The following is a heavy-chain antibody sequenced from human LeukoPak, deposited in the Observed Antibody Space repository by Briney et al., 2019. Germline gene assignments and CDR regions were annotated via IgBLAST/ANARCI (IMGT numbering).Heavy chain of an antibody. CDR2: IKSKTDGGTT. Sequence: GGSLRLSCAASEFTFSSYSMNWVRQAPGKGLEWVGRIKSKTDGGTTDYTAPVKGRFTISRDDSKNTLYLQMNSLKTEDTAVYYCTTEYSGYDYFGYYYYYMDVWGKGTTVTVSS. V-gene: IGHV3-15*01. D-gene: IGHD5-12*01. CDR1: EFTFSSYS. J-gene: IGHJ6*03. CDR3: TTEYSGYDYFGYYYYYMDV.